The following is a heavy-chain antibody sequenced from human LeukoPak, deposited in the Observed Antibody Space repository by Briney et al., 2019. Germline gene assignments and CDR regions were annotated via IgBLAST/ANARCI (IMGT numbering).Heavy chain of an antibody. CDR3: ARDRGFGSYLDY. CDR2: IYYSGST. D-gene: IGHD3-10*01. V-gene: IGHV4-59*01. CDR1: GGSISSYY. J-gene: IGHJ4*02. Sequence: SETLSLTCTVSGGSISSYYWSWIRQPPGKGLEWIGYIYYSGSTNYNPSLKSRVTISVDTSKNQFSLKLSSVTAADTAVYYCARDRGFGSYLDYWGQGTLVTVSS.